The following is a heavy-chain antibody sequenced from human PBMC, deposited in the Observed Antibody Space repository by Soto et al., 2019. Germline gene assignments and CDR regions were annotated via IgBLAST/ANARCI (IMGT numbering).Heavy chain of an antibody. V-gene: IGHV4-4*02. J-gene: IGHJ4*02. CDR2: IYRTGST. CDR3: ASRDPGTSVDY. Sequence: SETLSLTCAVSGGSFTSNNWWTWVRQPPGQGLEWIGEIYRTGSTNYNPSLKSRVTISLDKSEKQISLKVTSLTAADTAVYYCASRDPGTSVDYWGQGTLVTVYS. D-gene: IGHD1-7*01. CDR1: GGSFTSNNW.